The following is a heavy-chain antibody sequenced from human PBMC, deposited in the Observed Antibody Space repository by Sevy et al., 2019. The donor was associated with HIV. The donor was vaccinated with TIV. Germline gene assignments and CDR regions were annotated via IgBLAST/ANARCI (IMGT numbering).Heavy chain of an antibody. Sequence: GGSLRLSCAASGFTFSDYYMSWIRQAPGKGLEWVSAISGSGGSTYYADSVKGRFTISRDNSKNTLYLQMNSLRAEDTAVYYCAKGTHYDFWSGPDYWGQGTLVTVYS. D-gene: IGHD3-3*01. CDR1: GFTFSDYY. V-gene: IGHV3-23*01. CDR3: AKGTHYDFWSGPDY. J-gene: IGHJ4*02. CDR2: ISGSGGST.